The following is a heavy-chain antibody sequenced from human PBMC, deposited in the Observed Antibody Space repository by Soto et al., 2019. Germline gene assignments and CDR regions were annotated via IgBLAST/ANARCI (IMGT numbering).Heavy chain of an antibody. J-gene: IGHJ1*01. V-gene: IGHV3-15*01. Sequence: GGSLRLSCAASGFTFSNAWMSWVRQAPGKGLEWVGRIKSKTDGGTTDYAAPVKGRFTISRDDSKNTLYLQMNSLKTEDTAVYYCLGSSGYYYAEDFQHWGQGTLVTVSS. D-gene: IGHD3-22*01. CDR3: LGSSGYYYAEDFQH. CDR1: GFTFSNAW. CDR2: IKSKTDGGTT.